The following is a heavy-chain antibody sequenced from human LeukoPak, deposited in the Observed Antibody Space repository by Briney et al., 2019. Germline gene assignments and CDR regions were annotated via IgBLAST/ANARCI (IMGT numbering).Heavy chain of an antibody. D-gene: IGHD6-13*01. CDR1: GCSISSYY. Sequence: PSETLSLTCTVSGCSISSYYWSWIRQPPGKGLEWIGYIYYSGSTNYNPSLKSRVTISVDTSKNQFSLKLSSVTAADTAVYYCARGRGYSSSWRYNWFDPWGQGTLVTVSS. CDR2: IYYSGST. J-gene: IGHJ5*02. CDR3: ARGRGYSSSWRYNWFDP. V-gene: IGHV4-59*01.